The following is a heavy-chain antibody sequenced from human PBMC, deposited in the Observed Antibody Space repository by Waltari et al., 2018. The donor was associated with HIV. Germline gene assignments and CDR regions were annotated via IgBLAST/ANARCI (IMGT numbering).Heavy chain of an antibody. D-gene: IGHD6-13*01. CDR2: CYYSGST. V-gene: IGHV4-39*01. CDR3: ARHHSAVRTPFDP. Sequence: QLQLQESGPGLVKPSETLSLTCTVSGGSSSSSSYYSGWFRQPPGKGLGWSGSCYYSGSTCYNPSSKRPVTISEDTAKNQCFLKLGVVTAAETAVYYCARHHSAVRTPFDPWGQGTLVTVSS. CDR1: GGSSSSSSYY. J-gene: IGHJ5*02.